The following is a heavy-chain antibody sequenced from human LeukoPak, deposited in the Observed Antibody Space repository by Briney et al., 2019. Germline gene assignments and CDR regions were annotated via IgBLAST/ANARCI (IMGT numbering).Heavy chain of an antibody. CDR1: GFTFSSYG. J-gene: IGHJ4*02. V-gene: IGHV3-33*01. CDR3: VSRGRDGYPGGY. D-gene: IGHD5-24*01. Sequence: PGGSLRLSCAASGFTFSSYGMHWVRQAPRKGLEWVAVIWYDGSNKYYADSVKVRFTISRDNSKNTLYLQMNSLRAEGTAVYYCVSRGRDGYPGGYWGQGTLVTVSS. CDR2: IWYDGSNK.